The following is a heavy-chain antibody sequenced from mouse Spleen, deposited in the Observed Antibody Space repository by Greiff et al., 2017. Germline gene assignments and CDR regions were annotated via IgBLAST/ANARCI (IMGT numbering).Heavy chain of an antibody. J-gene: IGHJ4*01. CDR2: ISNGGGST. CDR1: GFTFSDYY. V-gene: IGHV5-12*01. CDR3: ARHDGYPYY. Sequence: EVMLVESGGGLVQPGGSLKLSCAASGFTFSDYYMYWVRQTPEKRLEWVAYISNGGGSTYYPDTVKGRFTISRDNAKNTLYLQMSRLKSEDTAMYYCARHDGYPYYWGQGTSVTVSS. D-gene: IGHD2-3*01.